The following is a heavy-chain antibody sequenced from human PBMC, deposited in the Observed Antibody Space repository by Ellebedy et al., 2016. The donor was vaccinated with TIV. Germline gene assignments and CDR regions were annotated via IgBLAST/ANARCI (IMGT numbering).Heavy chain of an antibody. Sequence: ASVKASCKASGYTFTANYLHWVRQAPGQGLEWMGWINPDSGGTNLAQKFQGRVTMTRDTSINTAYMQLSRLESDDTAVYYCARVRRGSSGMDVWGQGTTVTVSS. CDR1: GYTFTANY. CDR3: ARVRRGSSGMDV. J-gene: IGHJ6*02. D-gene: IGHD6-13*01. CDR2: INPDSGGT. V-gene: IGHV1-2*02.